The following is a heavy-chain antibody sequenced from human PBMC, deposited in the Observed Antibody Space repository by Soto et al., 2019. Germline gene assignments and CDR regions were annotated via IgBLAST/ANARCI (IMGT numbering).Heavy chain of an antibody. CDR1: GYSISSCYY. J-gene: IGHJ4*02. V-gene: IGHV4-38-2*01. CDR3: ASSGHGYNYFTPLY. CDR2: IYHSGST. Sequence: SETLSLTCAVSGYSISSCYYWGWIRQPRGKGLECIWSIYHSGSTYYNPSLKSRVTISVDTSKNQFSLKLSSVTAADTAVYYCASSGHGYNYFTPLYWGQGTLVTVSS. D-gene: IGHD5-12*01.